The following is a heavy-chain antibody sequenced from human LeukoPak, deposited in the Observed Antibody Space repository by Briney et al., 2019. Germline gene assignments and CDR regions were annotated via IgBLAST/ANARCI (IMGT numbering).Heavy chain of an antibody. D-gene: IGHD2-8*01. CDR1: GFNFSSYA. V-gene: IGHV3-30*17. CDR3: ARDHEPCSNCICYDPYFYFMDV. Sequence: PGRSLSLSCAVSGFNFSSYAMHWVRQAPGKGLEWVAVISFDGSSKYYADSVKGRTFISRDNSKDTVSLQMNSLRVEDTAVYYCARDHEPCSNCICYDPYFYFMDVWGKGTTVIVSS. CDR2: ISFDGSSK. J-gene: IGHJ6*03.